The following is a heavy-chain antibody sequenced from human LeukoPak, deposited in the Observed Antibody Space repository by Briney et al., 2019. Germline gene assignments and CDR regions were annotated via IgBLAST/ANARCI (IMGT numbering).Heavy chain of an antibody. CDR1: GGSISNDY. CDR3: ARDRTGNNWFDP. CDR2: IHYSGSA. V-gene: IGHV4-59*01. J-gene: IGHJ5*01. Sequence: PSETLSLSCSVFGGSISNDYWSWIRLPPGKGLEWIGYIHYSGSANYNPSLSNRVTISVDTSKNQFSLRLSSATAADTAVYYCARDRTGNNWFDPWGQGTLVTVSS. D-gene: IGHD1-1*01.